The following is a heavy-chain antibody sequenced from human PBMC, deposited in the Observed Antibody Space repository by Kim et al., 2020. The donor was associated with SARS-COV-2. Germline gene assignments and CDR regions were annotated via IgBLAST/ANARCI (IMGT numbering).Heavy chain of an antibody. V-gene: IGHV4-30-4*01. CDR3: ARGVRKVTETDAFDI. D-gene: IGHD2-21*02. CDR1: GGSIRSDNHY. CDR2: IHYSGRT. Sequence: SETLSLTCTVSGGSIRSDNHYWSWIRQSPGTGLEWIGYIHYSGRTYYNSSLKGRATLSVDTSRNQFSLKLSSVSAADMAVYYCARGVRKVTETDAFDIWGQGTMVTLSS. J-gene: IGHJ3*02.